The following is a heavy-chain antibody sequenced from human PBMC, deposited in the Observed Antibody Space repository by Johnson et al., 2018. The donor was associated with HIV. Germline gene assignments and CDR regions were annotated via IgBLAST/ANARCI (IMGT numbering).Heavy chain of an antibody. J-gene: IGHJ3*01. CDR2: IYSGGST. CDR3: AKGMGLSIGELSDAFHF. CDR1: GFTVSSNY. Sequence: EVQLVESGGGVVQPGRSLRLSCAASGFTVSSNYMSWVRQAPGKGLEWVSVIYSGGSTYYADSVKGRFTISRDNSGNTLYLEMNSLRAEDTAVYYCAKGMGLSIGELSDAFHFWGLGTVVTVSS. D-gene: IGHD3-10*01. V-gene: IGHV3-66*02.